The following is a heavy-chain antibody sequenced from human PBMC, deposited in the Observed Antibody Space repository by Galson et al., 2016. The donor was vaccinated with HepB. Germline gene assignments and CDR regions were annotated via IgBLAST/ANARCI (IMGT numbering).Heavy chain of an antibody. CDR2: IYHIGST. J-gene: IGHJ3*02. V-gene: IGHV4-4*02. Sequence: ETLSLTCAVSGGSISSSNWWSWVRQPPGKGLEWIGEIYHIGSTKYNPSLKSRATISVDKSKNQFSLKPSSVTAADTAVYYCARARGIAAVGDDPFEIWGPGTMGPGSS. CDR1: GGSISSSNW. CDR3: ARARGIAAVGDDPFEI. D-gene: IGHD6-13*01.